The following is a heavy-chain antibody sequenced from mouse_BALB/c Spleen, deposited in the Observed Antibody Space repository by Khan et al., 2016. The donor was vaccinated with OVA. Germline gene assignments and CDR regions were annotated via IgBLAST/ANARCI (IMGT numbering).Heavy chain of an antibody. D-gene: IGHD1-1*01. CDR1: GYTFTNYG. Sequence: QIQLVQSGPELKKPGETVKISCKASGYTFTNYGMNWVKQAPGKGLKWVGWLNTNTGEPTYADDFKGRFAFSLETSAVTVYLQINNLKNEDMATYYCARSRGVRRYGGYFDVWGTGTTVTVSS. CDR2: LNTNTGEP. V-gene: IGHV9-1*02. J-gene: IGHJ1*03. CDR3: ARSRGVRRYGGYFDV.